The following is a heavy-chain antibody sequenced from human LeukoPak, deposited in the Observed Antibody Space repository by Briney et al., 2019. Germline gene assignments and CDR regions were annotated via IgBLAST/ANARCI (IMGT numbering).Heavy chain of an antibody. CDR3: AKVGETDNIDY. V-gene: IGHV1-18*01. J-gene: IGHJ4*02. D-gene: IGHD2-21*01. CDR2: INTYNGNT. CDR1: GYTFIDYG. Sequence: ASVKVSCKASGYTFIDYGITWVRQAPGQGLEWMGWINTYNGNTNYAQKFQGRVTMTTDTSTSTAYMELSRLRYADTAIYYCAKVGETDNIDYWGQGTLVTVSS.